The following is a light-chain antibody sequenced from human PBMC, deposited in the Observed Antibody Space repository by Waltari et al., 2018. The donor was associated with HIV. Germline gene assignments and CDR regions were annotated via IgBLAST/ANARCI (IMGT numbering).Light chain of an antibody. CDR1: AGTVSRNHY. CDR2: DTE. J-gene: IGLJ3*02. Sequence: QVVVTQEPSLSVSPGGTVTVTCAPVAGTVSRNHYTHWFQLKPGPAPRTPIYDTEKRHPWTPGRFAGSLIGGRAALMLAGALPDDEADYYCLLSYFGVRVFGGGTKLTV. CDR3: LLSYFGVRV. V-gene: IGLV7-46*01.